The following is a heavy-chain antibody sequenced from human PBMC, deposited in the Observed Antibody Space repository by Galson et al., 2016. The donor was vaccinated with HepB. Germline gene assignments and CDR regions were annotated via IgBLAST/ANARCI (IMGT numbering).Heavy chain of an antibody. D-gene: IGHD2-21*02. V-gene: IGHV3-20*04. CDR2: ISWSGDST. CDR3: VKTTFSGGDCFLSAFDV. CDR1: GFTFLDYG. Sequence: SLRLSCAASGFTFLDYGMNWVRQVPGKGLVWVSGISWSGDSTGYEDAVKGRFTISRDNAKNSLYMQMNSLRVEDTALYYCVKTTFSGGDCFLSAFDVWGHGIMVTVSS. J-gene: IGHJ3*01.